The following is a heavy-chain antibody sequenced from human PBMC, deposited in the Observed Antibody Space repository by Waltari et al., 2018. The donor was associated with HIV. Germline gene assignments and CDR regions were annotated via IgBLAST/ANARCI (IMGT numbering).Heavy chain of an antibody. D-gene: IGHD3-10*01. CDR2: INHSGRT. Sequence: QVQLQQWGTGLLKPSETLSLTCAVQGGSSSNYYWSWIRQPPGKGLEWIAEINHSGRTNDNPSLKCRLTISVDTSKTQFSVKLTSVTAADTAVYFCARGQYGPGSREDYCGQGTLVTVAS. CDR1: GGSSSNYY. J-gene: IGHJ4*02. CDR3: ARGQYGPGSREDY. V-gene: IGHV4-34*02.